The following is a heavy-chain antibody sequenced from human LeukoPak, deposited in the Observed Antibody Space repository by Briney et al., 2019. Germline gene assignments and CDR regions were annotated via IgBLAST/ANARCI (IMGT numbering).Heavy chain of an antibody. Sequence: PSETLSLTCTVSGYSISSGYYWGWIRQPPGKGLEWIGSIYHSGSTYYNPSLKSRVTISVDTSKNQFSLKLSSVTAADTAVYYCARIGGWIQLWDRPDGGYYFDYWGQGTLVTVSS. CDR2: IYHSGST. CDR3: ARIGGWIQLWDRPDGGYYFDY. V-gene: IGHV4-38-2*02. D-gene: IGHD5-18*01. CDR1: GYSISSGYY. J-gene: IGHJ4*02.